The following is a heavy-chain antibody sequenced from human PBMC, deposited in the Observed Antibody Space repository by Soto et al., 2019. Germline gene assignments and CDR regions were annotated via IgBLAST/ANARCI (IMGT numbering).Heavy chain of an antibody. CDR1: GYTFTSYG. D-gene: IGHD5-18*01. V-gene: IGHV1-18*04. CDR2: ISAYNGNT. CDR3: ARDKGGYSYGPTLDY. J-gene: IGHJ4*02. Sequence: QVQLVQCGAEVKRPGASVKVSCKASGYTFTSYGISWVRQAPGQGLEWMGWISAYNGNTNYAQKLQGRVTMTTDTSTSTAYMELRSLRSDDTAVYYCARDKGGYSYGPTLDYWGQGTLVTVSS.